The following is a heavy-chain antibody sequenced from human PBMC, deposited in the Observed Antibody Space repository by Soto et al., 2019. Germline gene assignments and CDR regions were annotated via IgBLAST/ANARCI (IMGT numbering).Heavy chain of an antibody. Sequence: SETLSLTCTVSGGSISSYYWSWIRQPPGKGLEWIGYIYYSGSTNYNPSLKSRVTISVDTSKNQFSLKLSSVTAADTAVYYCARVDRPDLWSGYSFDYWGQGTLVTVSS. CDR1: GGSISSYY. CDR2: IYYSGST. CDR3: ARVDRPDLWSGYSFDY. D-gene: IGHD3-3*01. J-gene: IGHJ4*02. V-gene: IGHV4-59*01.